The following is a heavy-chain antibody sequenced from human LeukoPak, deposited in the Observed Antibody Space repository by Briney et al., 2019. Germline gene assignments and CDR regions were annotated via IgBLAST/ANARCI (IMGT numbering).Heavy chain of an antibody. J-gene: IGHJ4*02. D-gene: IGHD5-12*01. CDR2: IYYSGST. V-gene: IGHV4-59*01. CDR3: SRDPGGGGVATTYDY. Sequence: PSETLSLTCTVSGGSISSYYWSWIRQPPGKGLEWIGYIYYSGSTNYNPSLKSRVTISVDTSKNQFSLKLISLTAADTAVYYCSRDPGGGGVATTYDYWGQGTLVTVSS. CDR1: GGSISSYY.